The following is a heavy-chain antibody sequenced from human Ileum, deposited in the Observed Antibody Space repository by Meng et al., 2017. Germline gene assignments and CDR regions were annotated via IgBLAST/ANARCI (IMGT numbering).Heavy chain of an antibody. CDR2: IYHSGVT. Sequence: AQLQESGPGLVKPSQTLSLTCTVSGGSISGGHYFWSWIRQHPEKGLEWIGYIYHSGVTYYSPSLKSRLTISVDTSKNQFSLKLSSVTAADTAIYYCARGVVTYYDSSTLTWFDPWGQGALVTVSS. CDR1: GGSISGGHYF. J-gene: IGHJ5*02. D-gene: IGHD3-22*01. CDR3: ARGVVTYYDSSTLTWFDP. V-gene: IGHV4-31*03.